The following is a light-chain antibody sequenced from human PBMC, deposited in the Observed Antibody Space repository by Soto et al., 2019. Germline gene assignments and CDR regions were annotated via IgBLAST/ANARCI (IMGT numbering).Light chain of an antibody. CDR2: DVS. CDR3: SSYTSSKSWI. J-gene: IGLJ3*02. CDR1: SSDVGTYNY. Sequence: ALTQPASVSGSPGQSITISCTGTSSDVGTYNYVSWYQQHPGEAPKLIIYDVSNRPSGVSIRFSGSKSGNTASLTISGLQAEDEADYYCSSYTSSKSWIFGGGTKLTVL. V-gene: IGLV2-14*01.